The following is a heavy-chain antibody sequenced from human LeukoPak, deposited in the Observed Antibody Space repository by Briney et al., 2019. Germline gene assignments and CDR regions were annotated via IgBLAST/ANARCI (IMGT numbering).Heavy chain of an antibody. CDR1: GFTFSSYS. Sequence: GGSLRLSCAASGFTFSSYSMNWVRQAPGKGLEWVSSISGSSTYIYYADSVKGRFTISRDNAKNSLYLQMNSLRAEDTAVYYCARVDYDILTGYYIYAFDIWGQGTMVTVSS. D-gene: IGHD3-9*01. J-gene: IGHJ3*02. CDR2: ISGSSTYI. CDR3: ARVDYDILTGYYIYAFDI. V-gene: IGHV3-21*01.